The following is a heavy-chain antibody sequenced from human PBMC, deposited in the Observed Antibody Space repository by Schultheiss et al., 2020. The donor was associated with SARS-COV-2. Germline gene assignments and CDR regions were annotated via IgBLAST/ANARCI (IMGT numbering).Heavy chain of an antibody. V-gene: IGHV2-26*01. Sequence: SGPTLVKPTETLTLTCTVSGFSLSNARMGVSWIRQPPGKAMEWLAHIFSNDEKSYSTSLKSRLTITKDTSKNQVVLTMTNMDPVDTATYYCEVKWERGVYWGQGTLVTVSS. D-gene: IGHD1-26*01. J-gene: IGHJ4*02. CDR2: IFSNDEK. CDR1: GFSLSNARMG. CDR3: EVKWERGVY.